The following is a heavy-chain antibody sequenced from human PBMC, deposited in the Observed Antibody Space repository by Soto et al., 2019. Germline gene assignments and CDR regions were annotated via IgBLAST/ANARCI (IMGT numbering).Heavy chain of an antibody. D-gene: IGHD3-10*01. CDR2: INPNSGGT. CDR1: GYTFTGYY. V-gene: IGHV1-2*04. Sequence: ASVKVSCKASGYTFTGYYMHWVRQAPGQGLEWMGWINPNSGGTNYAQKFQGWVTMTRDTSISTAYMELSRLRSDDTAVYYCARDDGSGIYHFASWGQGTLVPVSP. J-gene: IGHJ4*02. CDR3: ARDDGSGIYHFAS.